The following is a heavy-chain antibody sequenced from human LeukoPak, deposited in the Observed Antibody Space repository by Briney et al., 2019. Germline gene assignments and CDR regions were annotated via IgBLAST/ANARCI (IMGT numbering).Heavy chain of an antibody. Sequence: SSETLSPTCAVYGGSFSGYYWSWIRQPPGKGLEWIGEINHSGSTNYNPSLKSRVTISVDTSKNQFSLKLSSVTAADTAVYYCARGKSAYYYGMDVWGQGTTVTVSS. CDR1: GGSFSGYY. D-gene: IGHD6-13*01. CDR2: INHSGST. V-gene: IGHV4-34*01. J-gene: IGHJ6*02. CDR3: ARGKSAYYYGMDV.